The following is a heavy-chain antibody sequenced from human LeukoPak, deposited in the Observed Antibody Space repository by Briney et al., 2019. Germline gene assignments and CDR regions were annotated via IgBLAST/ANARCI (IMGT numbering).Heavy chain of an antibody. CDR3: AREVVTVTGIYLYDY. J-gene: IGHJ4*02. CDR2: IYTSGST. CDR1: GGSISSYY. D-gene: IGHD4-17*01. Sequence: TSETLSLTCTVSGGSISSYYWSWIRQPAGKGLEWIGRIYTSGSTNYNPSLKSRVTMSVDTSKNQFSLKLSSVTAADTAVYYCAREVVTVTGIYLYDYWGQGTLVTVSS. V-gene: IGHV4-4*07.